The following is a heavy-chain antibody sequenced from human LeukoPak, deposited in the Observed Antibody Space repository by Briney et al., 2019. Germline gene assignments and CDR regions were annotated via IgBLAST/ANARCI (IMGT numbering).Heavy chain of an antibody. J-gene: IGHJ3*02. D-gene: IGHD2-15*01. CDR3: ARGRRYCSGGSCYDAFDI. Sequence: PGGSLRLSCAASGFTFSNYAMSWVRQAPGEGLEWVSSLSDSGSPYYADSVKGRFTISRDNSKNTLHLHLNSLRVEDTAVYYCARGRRYCSGGSCYDAFDIWGQGTMVTVSS. V-gene: IGHV3-23*01. CDR2: LSDSGSP. CDR1: GFTFSNYA.